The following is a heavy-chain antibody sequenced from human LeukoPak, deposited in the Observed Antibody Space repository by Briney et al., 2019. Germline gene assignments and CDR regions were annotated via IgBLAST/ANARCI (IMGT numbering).Heavy chain of an antibody. CDR2: IYPGDSDT. D-gene: IGHD3-22*01. J-gene: IGHJ4*02. CDR3: ARRYYYDSSGYWYLDY. CDR1: GYSFTSYW. Sequence: GESLKISCKGSGYSFTSYWVGWVRQMPGKGLEWMGIIYPGDSDTRYSPSFQGQVTISADKSISTAYLQWSSLKASDTATYYCARRYYYDSSGYWYLDYWGQGTLVTVSS. V-gene: IGHV5-51*01.